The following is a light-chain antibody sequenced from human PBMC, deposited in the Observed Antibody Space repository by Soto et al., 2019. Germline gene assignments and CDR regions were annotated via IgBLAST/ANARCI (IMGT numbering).Light chain of an antibody. Sequence: TQPLSASGSTGPSVTTSRTGTSSDFGGYDYVSWYQQHPGKAPKLMIYEVTKRPSGVPDRFSGSKSGNTASLTVSWLQAEDEADYYCSSFAGDINYVFGTGTNLTV. V-gene: IGLV2-8*01. CDR2: EVT. CDR3: SSFAGDINYV. CDR1: SSDFGGYDY. J-gene: IGLJ1*01.